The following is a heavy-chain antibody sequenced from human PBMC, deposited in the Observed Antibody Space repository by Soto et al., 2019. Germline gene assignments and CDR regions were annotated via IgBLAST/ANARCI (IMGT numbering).Heavy chain of an antibody. D-gene: IGHD2-15*01. V-gene: IGHV1-69*06. CDR2: TCSGSGPG. Sequence: QVQLVQSGTEVKKPGSSVKVSCKASGGSLSTNPISWVRQAPGQGLEWMGGTCSGSGPGNHAQKFRGILTLTADKSTSTVYMWLTNLSSADTAVYYCARRDSGGLYRFVYSWGQRTLVTVSS. J-gene: IGHJ4*02. CDR1: GGSLSTNP. CDR3: ARRDSGGLYRFVYS.